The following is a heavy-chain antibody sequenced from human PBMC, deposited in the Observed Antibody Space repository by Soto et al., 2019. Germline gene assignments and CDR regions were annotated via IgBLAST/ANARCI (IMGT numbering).Heavy chain of an antibody. CDR3: AMYLFGVVTDLYFDH. CDR1: GASITSSAYY. V-gene: IGHV4-39*01. Sequence: PSETLSLTCTVSGASITSSAYYWGWIRQPPGKGLEWIGSIYYSGSTYYNPSLKSRVTMSVDKSKNQFSLRLSSVTAADTAVYYCAMYLFGVVTDLYFDHWGHGTLVTVSS. D-gene: IGHD3-10*02. J-gene: IGHJ4*01. CDR2: IYYSGST.